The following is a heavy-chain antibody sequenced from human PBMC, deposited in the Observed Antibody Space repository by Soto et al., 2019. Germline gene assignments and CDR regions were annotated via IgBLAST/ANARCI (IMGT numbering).Heavy chain of an antibody. Sequence: PAETLTGTPAPQDASFSGYYSNLIRQRPGKGLEWIGEIDHSGYPNYNPSLKSRVTISVDTSKIQYSLRLTSVTAADPAVYYCARVRDWFDPCGQGPLVTVSS. V-gene: IGHV4-34*01. J-gene: IGHJ5*02. CDR1: DASFSGYY. D-gene: IGHD3-3*01. CDR3: ARVRDWFDP. CDR2: IDHSGYP.